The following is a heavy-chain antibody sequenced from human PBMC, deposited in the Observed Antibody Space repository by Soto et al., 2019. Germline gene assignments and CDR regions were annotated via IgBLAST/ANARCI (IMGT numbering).Heavy chain of an antibody. V-gene: IGHV1-46*01. CDR1: GYTFTSSY. CDR3: ARVSRDGDSLDY. Sequence: QVQLVQSGAEVKKPGASVKVSCKASGYTFTSSYMHWVRQAPGQGLEWMGIINPSGGSTSYAQKFQGRVTMTRDTSTSTVYMELSSLRSEDTAVYYCARVSRDGDSLDYWGQGTLVTVSS. CDR2: INPSGGST. J-gene: IGHJ4*02. D-gene: IGHD4-17*01.